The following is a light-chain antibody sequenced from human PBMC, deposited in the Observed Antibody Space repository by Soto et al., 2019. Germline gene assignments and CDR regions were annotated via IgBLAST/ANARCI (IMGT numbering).Light chain of an antibody. V-gene: IGKV3-15*01. CDR2: GAS. J-gene: IGKJ1*01. CDR1: QSVDSN. CDR3: QQYNNWWT. Sequence: EILMTQSPVTLSVSPGERSTLSCRASQSVDSNLAWYQQKPGQAPRLLIHGASTRATGISARLSGSGSGTEFTLTISSLQSEDFGVYYCQQYNNWWTFGQGTKVDIK.